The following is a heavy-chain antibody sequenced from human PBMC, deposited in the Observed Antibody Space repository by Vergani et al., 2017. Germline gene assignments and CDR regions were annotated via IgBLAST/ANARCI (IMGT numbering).Heavy chain of an antibody. Sequence: VQLVESGGGLVQPGGSLRLSCAASGFTFSSYEMNWVRQAPGKGLEWIGSIYYSGSTYYNPSLKSRVTISVDTSKNQFSLKLSSVTAADTAVYYCARHSRPAVASVGWFDPWGQGTLVTVSS. CDR3: ARHSRPAVASVGWFDP. CDR2: IYYSGST. D-gene: IGHD4-23*01. V-gene: IGHV4-59*05. CDR1: GFTFSSYE. J-gene: IGHJ5*02.